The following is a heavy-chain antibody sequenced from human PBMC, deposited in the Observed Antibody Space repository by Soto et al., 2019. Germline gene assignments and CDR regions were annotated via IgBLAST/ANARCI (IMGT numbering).Heavy chain of an antibody. J-gene: IGHJ5*02. V-gene: IGHV3-9*01. CDR3: AKDNTGRSGDYESTWFAP. CDR2: ISWDSGKI. D-gene: IGHD4-17*01. CDR1: GFSIDDFA. Sequence: GGSLRLSCAASGFSIDDFAMHWVRQAPGKGLEWVSSISWDSGKIGYADSVTGRFSVSRDNAKNSLFLQMSSLKPEDTAFYFCAKDNTGRSGDYESTWFAPWGQGTLVTVSS.